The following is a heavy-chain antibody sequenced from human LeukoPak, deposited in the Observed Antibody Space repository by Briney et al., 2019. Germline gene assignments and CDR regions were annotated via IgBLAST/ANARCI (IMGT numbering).Heavy chain of an antibody. CDR1: GFTFSRYA. Sequence: GGSLRLSCAASGFTFSRYAMHWVRQAPGKGLEWVAVISYDGSNKYYADSVKGRFTISRDNSKNTLYLQMNSLRAEDTAIYYCAKDRGYTYGDFHYWGQGTLVTVSS. CDR3: AKDRGYTYGDFHY. CDR2: ISYDGSNK. D-gene: IGHD5-18*01. V-gene: IGHV3-30-3*01. J-gene: IGHJ4*02.